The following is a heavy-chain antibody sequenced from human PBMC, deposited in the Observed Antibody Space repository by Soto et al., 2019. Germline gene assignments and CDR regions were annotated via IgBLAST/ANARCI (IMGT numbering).Heavy chain of an antibody. Sequence: ASVKVSCKASGYTFTSYGISWVRQAPGQGLEWMGWISAYNGNTNYAQKLQGRVTMTTDTSTSTAYMELRSLRSDDTAVYYCARIVYCSGGSCYESGSIDYWGQGTLVTVSS. CDR1: GYTFTSYG. CDR3: ARIVYCSGGSCYESGSIDY. V-gene: IGHV1-18*01. D-gene: IGHD2-15*01. J-gene: IGHJ4*02. CDR2: ISAYNGNT.